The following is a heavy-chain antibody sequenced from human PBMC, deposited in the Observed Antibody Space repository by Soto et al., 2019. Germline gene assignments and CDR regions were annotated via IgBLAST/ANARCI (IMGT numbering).Heavy chain of an antibody. Sequence: GGSLRLSCAASGFTFSSYAMSWVRQAPGKGLEWVSAISGSGGSTYYADSVKGRFTISRDNSKNTLYLQMNSLRAEDTAVYYCATTGRIAARPTLLSHFDYWGQGTLVTVSS. CDR2: ISGSGGST. CDR3: ATTGRIAARPTLLSHFDY. J-gene: IGHJ4*02. V-gene: IGHV3-23*01. CDR1: GFTFSSYA. D-gene: IGHD6-6*01.